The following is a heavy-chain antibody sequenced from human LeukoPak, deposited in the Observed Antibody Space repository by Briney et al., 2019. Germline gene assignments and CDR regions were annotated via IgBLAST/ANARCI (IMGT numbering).Heavy chain of an antibody. D-gene: IGHD5-18*01. Sequence: GGSLRLSCAASGFTFSSYSMNWVRQAPGKGLEWVSSISSSSSYIYYADSVKGRFTISRDNAKNSLYLQMNSLRAEDTAVYYCARDPGTVDTAMARHWGQGTLVTVSS. V-gene: IGHV3-21*01. CDR2: ISSSSSYI. J-gene: IGHJ4*02. CDR1: GFTFSSYS. CDR3: ARDPGTVDTAMARH.